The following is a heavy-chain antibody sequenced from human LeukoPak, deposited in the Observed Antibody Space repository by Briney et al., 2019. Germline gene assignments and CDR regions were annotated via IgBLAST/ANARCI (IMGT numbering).Heavy chain of an antibody. CDR1: GFTFSSYA. Sequence: GGSLRLSCAASGFTFSSYAMHWVRQAPGKGLEWVAVVSYDGSNKYYADSVKGRFTIPRDNSKNTLYLQMNSLRAEDTAVYYCARSRGSGWYWAFDIWGQGTMVTVSS. V-gene: IGHV3-30*04. D-gene: IGHD6-19*01. CDR2: VSYDGSNK. CDR3: ARSRGSGWYWAFDI. J-gene: IGHJ3*02.